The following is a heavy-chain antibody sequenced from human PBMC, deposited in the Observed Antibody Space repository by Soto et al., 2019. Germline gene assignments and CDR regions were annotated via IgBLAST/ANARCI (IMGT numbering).Heavy chain of an antibody. Sequence: QVQLVESGGGVVQPGRPLRLSCAASGFTFSSYGMHWVRQAPGKGLEWVAVIWYDGSNKYYADSVKGRFTISRDNSKNTLYLQMNSLRAEDTAVYYCARESSSWYLFDYWGQGTLVTVSS. J-gene: IGHJ4*02. CDR3: ARESSSWYLFDY. CDR1: GFTFSSYG. V-gene: IGHV3-33*01. CDR2: IWYDGSNK. D-gene: IGHD6-13*01.